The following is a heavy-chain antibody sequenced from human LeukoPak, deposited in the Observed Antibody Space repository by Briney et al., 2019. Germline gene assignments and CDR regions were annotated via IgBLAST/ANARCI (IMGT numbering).Heavy chain of an antibody. CDR1: GFTFNNYA. Sequence: GXXLRLSCAASGFTFNNYAMSWVRQAPGKGLEWVSTISGSDDNTYYADSVKGRVTISRDISKNTLYLQMNSLRADDTALYYCANDFDHWGQGTLVTVSS. V-gene: IGHV3-23*01. J-gene: IGHJ4*02. CDR3: ANDFDH. CDR2: ISGSDDNT.